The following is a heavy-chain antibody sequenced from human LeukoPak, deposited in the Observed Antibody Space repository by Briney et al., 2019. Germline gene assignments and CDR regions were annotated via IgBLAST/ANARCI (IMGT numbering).Heavy chain of an antibody. CDR2: IIPILGIA. Sequence: SVKVSCKASGGTFSSYAISWVRQAPGQGLEWMGRIIPILGIANYAQKFQGRVTITADRSTSTAYMELSSLRSEDTAVYYCAREWPRSKFDYWGQGTLVTVSS. CDR1: GGTFSSYA. D-gene: IGHD5-12*01. J-gene: IGHJ4*02. CDR3: AREWPRSKFDY. V-gene: IGHV1-69*04.